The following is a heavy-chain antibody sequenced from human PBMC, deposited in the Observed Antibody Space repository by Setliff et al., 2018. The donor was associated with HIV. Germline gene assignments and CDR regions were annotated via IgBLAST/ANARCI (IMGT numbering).Heavy chain of an antibody. CDR1: GFTFGSYA. D-gene: IGHD5-18*01. CDR3: ARDNGYSYGTIDY. CDR2: ISSGSSTI. V-gene: IGHV3-48*01. Sequence: GGSLRLSCAPSGFTFGSYAMSWVRQAPGKGLEWVSYISSGSSTIYYADSVKGRFTISRDNAKNSLYLQMNSLRAEDTAVYYCARDNGYSYGTIDYWGQGTLVTSPQ. J-gene: IGHJ4*02.